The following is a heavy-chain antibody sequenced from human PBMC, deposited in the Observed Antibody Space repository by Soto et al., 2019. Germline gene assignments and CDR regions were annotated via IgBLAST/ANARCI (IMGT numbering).Heavy chain of an antibody. Sequence: QVQLQESGPGLVKPSGTLSLSCAVSGGSISSTNWWCWVRQPPGKGLEWSGEAFHSGSTNYNPSLNSLVIISVDESKNHFSLNLRSVTAADTAVYYCARVVSPCGLDVWGQGTTVTASS. CDR2: AFHSGST. V-gene: IGHV4-4*02. CDR1: GGSISSTNW. J-gene: IGHJ6*02. CDR3: ARVVSPCGLDV.